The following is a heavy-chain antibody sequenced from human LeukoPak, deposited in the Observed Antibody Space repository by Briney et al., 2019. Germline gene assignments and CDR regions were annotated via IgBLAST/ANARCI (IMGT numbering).Heavy chain of an antibody. CDR1: GFSFSDYA. CDR2: TSHNEGNR. Sequence: SLRLSCAASGFSFSDYAMHWVRQAPAKGLEWVAATSHNEGNRYYADSVKGRFTISRDNSRNTLYLEVNSLRTDDTAVYFCARGPGLAMGKGYFDYCGQGTLVTVSS. J-gene: IGHJ4*02. D-gene: IGHD5-18*01. V-gene: IGHV3-30-3*01. CDR3: ARGPGLAMGKGYFDY.